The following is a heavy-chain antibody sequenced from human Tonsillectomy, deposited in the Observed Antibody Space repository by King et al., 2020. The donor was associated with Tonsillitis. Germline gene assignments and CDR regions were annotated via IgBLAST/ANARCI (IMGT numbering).Heavy chain of an antibody. CDR1: GGSISSYY. CDR3: ERHYFSADAFDI. D-gene: IGHD2/OR15-2a*01. Sequence: QLQESGPGLVKPSETLSLTCTVSGGSISSYYWSWIRQPPGKGLEWIGYIYYSGSTNYTPSLKSLVTISVDTSKNQFSLKLSSVTAADTAVYYCERHYFSADAFDIWGQGTMVTVSS. CDR2: IYYSGST. J-gene: IGHJ3*02. V-gene: IGHV4-59*08.